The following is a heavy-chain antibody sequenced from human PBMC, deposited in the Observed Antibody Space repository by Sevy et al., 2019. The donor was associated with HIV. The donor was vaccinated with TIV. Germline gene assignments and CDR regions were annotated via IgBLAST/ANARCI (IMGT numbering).Heavy chain of an antibody. J-gene: IGHJ4*02. CDR3: ATSGTTGTTSHFDS. CDR1: GGTVSNYG. Sequence: ASVKVSCKASGGTVSNYGFHWVRQAPGQGLEWMGGTIPIFGTPNYAQQFQGRVTITADESTCTAYMKLSSLTSDYTAVYYCATSGTTGTTSHFDSWGQGTLVTVSS. V-gene: IGHV1-69*13. CDR2: TIPIFGTP. D-gene: IGHD1-1*01.